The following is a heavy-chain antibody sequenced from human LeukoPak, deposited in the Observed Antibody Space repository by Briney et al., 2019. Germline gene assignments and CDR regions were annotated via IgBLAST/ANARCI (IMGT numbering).Heavy chain of an antibody. J-gene: IGHJ4*02. Sequence: ASVKVSCKASGYTFTSYDINWVRQATGQGHEWMGWMNPNSGNTGYAQKFQGRVTITRNTSISTAYMELSNLRSEDTAVYYCARGHTSSYFDYWGQGTLVTFSS. D-gene: IGHD6-6*01. CDR1: GYTFTSYD. V-gene: IGHV1-8*03. CDR3: ARGHTSSYFDY. CDR2: MNPNSGNT.